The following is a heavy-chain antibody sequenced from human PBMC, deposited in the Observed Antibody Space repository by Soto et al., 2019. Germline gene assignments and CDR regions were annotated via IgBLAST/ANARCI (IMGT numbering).Heavy chain of an antibody. V-gene: IGHV4-4*07. CDR2: IYTSWST. CDR3: ASEGLSSGSSYCYEYYGMYV. J-gene: IGHJ6*02. CDR1: GGSISSYY. Sequence: QVQLQESGPGLVKPSVTLSLTCTVSGGSISSYYLGWIRQPAGKGLEWIGRIYTSWSTNYNPSLMSHVTMSVDTSKNLFSLKLSSVTAADTAVHYCASEGLSSGSSYCYEYYGMYVWRQGTTVTVSS. D-gene: IGHD5-18*01.